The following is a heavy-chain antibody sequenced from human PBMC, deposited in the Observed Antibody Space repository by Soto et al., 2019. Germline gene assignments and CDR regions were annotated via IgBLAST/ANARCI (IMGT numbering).Heavy chain of an antibody. CDR2: INPETGGT. V-gene: IGHV1-2*02. CDR3: ARERYQVISDGMDV. J-gene: IGHJ6*02. Sequence: EASVKVSCKASGYTFTGYYVHWVREAPGQGLEWVGWINPETGGTSCAQKFQGRVTLSRDTSINTAYLELSRLRFDDAAVYFCARERYQVISDGMDVWGQGTTVTVSS. D-gene: IGHD2-2*01. CDR1: GYTFTGYY.